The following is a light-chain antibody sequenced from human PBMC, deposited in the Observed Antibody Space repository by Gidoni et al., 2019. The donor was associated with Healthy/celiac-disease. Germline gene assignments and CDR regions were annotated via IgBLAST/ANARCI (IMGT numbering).Light chain of an antibody. J-gene: IGKJ4*01. CDR2: AAS. Sequence: DIQMTEYPSSLSATVGDRVTITCRASQSISSYLNWYQQKPGKAAQRLIYAASSLHSGVPSRFSGTGSGTDFTLTICSLQPGDFATYYCPLCYSTPRITFGGGTQLEIK. CDR3: PLCYSTPRIT. CDR1: QSISSY. V-gene: IGKV1-39*01.